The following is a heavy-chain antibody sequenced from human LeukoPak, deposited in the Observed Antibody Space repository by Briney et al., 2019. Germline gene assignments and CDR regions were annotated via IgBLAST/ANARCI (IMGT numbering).Heavy chain of an antibody. D-gene: IGHD3-16*01. CDR1: GFTFSSYW. J-gene: IGHJ4*02. CDR3: VRGGELVGSYFDY. CDR2: IKQDGSEK. V-gene: IGHV3-7*03. Sequence: GGSLRLSCAASGFTFSSYWMSWVRQAPGKGLEWVANIKQDGSEKYYVDSVKGRFTISRDNAKNSLYLQINSLRAEDTALYYCVRGGELVGSYFDYWGPGTLVTVSS.